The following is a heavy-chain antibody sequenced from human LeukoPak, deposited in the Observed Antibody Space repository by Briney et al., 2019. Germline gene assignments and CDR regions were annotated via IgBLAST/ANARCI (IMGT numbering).Heavy chain of an antibody. Sequence: ASVEVSCKVSGYTLTELSMHWVRQAPGKGLEWMGGFDPEDGETIYAQKFQGRVTMTEDTSTDTACMELSSLRSEDTAVYYCATDLMGAFDIWGQGTMVTVSS. V-gene: IGHV1-24*01. CDR2: FDPEDGET. J-gene: IGHJ3*02. CDR1: GYTLTELS. D-gene: IGHD2-8*01. CDR3: ATDLMGAFDI.